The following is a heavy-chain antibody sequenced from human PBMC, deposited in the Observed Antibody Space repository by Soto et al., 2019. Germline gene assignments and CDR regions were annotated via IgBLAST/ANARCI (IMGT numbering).Heavy chain of an antibody. Sequence: QVQLVESGGGVVQPGRSLRLSCAASGFTFSSYGMHWVRQAPGKGLEWVAVIWYDGSNKYYADSVKGRFTISRDNSKNTLYLQMNSLRAEDTAVHYCARASYYGSGTYSTYYGMDVWGQGTTVTVSS. CDR2: IWYDGSNK. D-gene: IGHD3-10*01. J-gene: IGHJ6*02. CDR3: ARASYYGSGTYSTYYGMDV. CDR1: GFTFSSYG. V-gene: IGHV3-33*01.